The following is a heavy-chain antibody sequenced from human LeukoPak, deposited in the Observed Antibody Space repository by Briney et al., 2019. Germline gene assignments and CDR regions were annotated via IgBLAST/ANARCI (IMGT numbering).Heavy chain of an antibody. J-gene: IGHJ4*02. CDR3: ARDQRAPGYSYDYSHFDY. D-gene: IGHD5-18*01. CDR2: ISYDGSNK. V-gene: IGHV3-30-3*01. CDR1: GFTFSSYA. Sequence: SGGSLRLSCAASGFTFSSYAMHWVRQAPGKGLEWVAVISYDGSNKYYADSVKGRFTISRDNSKNTLYLQMNSLRAEDTAVYYCARDQRAPGYSYDYSHFDYWGQGTLVTVSS.